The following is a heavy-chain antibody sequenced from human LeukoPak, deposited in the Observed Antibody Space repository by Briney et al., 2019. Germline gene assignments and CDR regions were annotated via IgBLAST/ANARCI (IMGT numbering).Heavy chain of an antibody. D-gene: IGHD2-21*01. J-gene: IGHJ5*02. CDR3: ARARDSLDWFDP. Sequence: SETLSLTCNVSGGSISGYYWTWIRQPAGKGLEWIGRIYTSGSTKYNPSLKSRVTMSVDTSKNQFSLKLSSVTAADTAVYYCARARDSLDWFDPWGQGTQVTVSS. CDR1: GGSISGYY. CDR2: IYTSGST. V-gene: IGHV4-4*07.